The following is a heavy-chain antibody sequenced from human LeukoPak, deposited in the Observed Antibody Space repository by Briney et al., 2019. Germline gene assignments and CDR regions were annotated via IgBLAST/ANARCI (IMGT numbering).Heavy chain of an antibody. CDR3: AREDSAAPGDY. D-gene: IGHD2-21*01. Sequence: SETLSLTCTVSGGSISSSSYYWGWIRQPPGKGLEWIGSIYYSGSTYYNPSLKSRVTISVDTSKNQFSLKLSSVTAADTGVYYCAREDSAAPGDYWGQGTLVTVSS. CDR1: GGSISSSSYY. CDR2: IYYSGST. V-gene: IGHV4-39*07. J-gene: IGHJ4*02.